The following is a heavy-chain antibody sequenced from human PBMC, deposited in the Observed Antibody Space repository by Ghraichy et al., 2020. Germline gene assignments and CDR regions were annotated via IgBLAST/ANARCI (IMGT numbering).Heavy chain of an antibody. Sequence: SETLSLTCTVSGGSISSYYWSWIRQPPGKGLEWIGYIYYSGSTNYNPSLKSRVTISVDTSKNQFSLKLSSVTAADTAVYYCASARWNLKKTKEFDYWGQGTLVTVSS. CDR1: GGSISSYY. D-gene: IGHD1-7*01. J-gene: IGHJ4*02. CDR2: IYYSGST. V-gene: IGHV4-59*08. CDR3: ASARWNLKKTKEFDY.